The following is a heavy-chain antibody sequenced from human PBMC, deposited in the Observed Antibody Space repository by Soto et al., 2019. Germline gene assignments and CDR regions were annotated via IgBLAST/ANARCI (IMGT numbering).Heavy chain of an antibody. CDR1: GFTFSGSA. CDR3: TRDVVGAPDYYYYGMDV. CDR2: IRSKANSYAT. V-gene: IGHV3-73*01. Sequence: GGSLRLSCAASGFTFSGSAMHWVRQASGKGLEWVGRIRSKANSYATAYAASVKGRFTISRDDSKNKAYLQMNSLKTEDTAVYYCTRDVVGAPDYYYYGMDVWGQGTTVTVSS. D-gene: IGHD2-15*01. J-gene: IGHJ6*02.